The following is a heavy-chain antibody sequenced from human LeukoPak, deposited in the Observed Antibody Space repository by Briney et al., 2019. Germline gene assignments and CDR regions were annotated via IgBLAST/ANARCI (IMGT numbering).Heavy chain of an antibody. CDR2: INHSGST. J-gene: IGHJ4*02. D-gene: IGHD3-16*01. CDR1: GGSFSDHY. Sequence: PSETLSLTCAVYGGSFSDHYWTWIRQPPGKGLEWIGEINHSGSTNYNPSLRSRVTISVDTPNNHFSLKLTSVTAADTAVYYCARIARGTWRPLDHWGQGTLVTVSS. CDR3: ARIARGTWRPLDH. V-gene: IGHV4-34*01.